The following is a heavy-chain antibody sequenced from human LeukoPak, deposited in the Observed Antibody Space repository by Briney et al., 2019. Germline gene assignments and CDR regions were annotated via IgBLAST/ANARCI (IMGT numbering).Heavy chain of an antibody. V-gene: IGHV3-15*05. Sequence: GGSLRLSCAASGLTFSSHWMHWVRQAPGKGLEWVGRFRSKTDGGTIDYAAPVKGRFTISRDDSRNTLYLQMNSLKTEDTAVYYCTTVIMGAPKDDYWGQGTLVTVSS. CDR2: FRSKTDGGTI. J-gene: IGHJ4*02. D-gene: IGHD1-26*01. CDR1: GLTFSSHW. CDR3: TTVIMGAPKDDY.